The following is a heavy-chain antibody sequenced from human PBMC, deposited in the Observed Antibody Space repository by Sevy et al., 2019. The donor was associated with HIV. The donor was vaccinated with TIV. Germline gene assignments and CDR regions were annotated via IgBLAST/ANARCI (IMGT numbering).Heavy chain of an antibody. Sequence: GGSLRLSCATSGITFSNYAMSWVRQPPGKGLEWVSALSGSGDTIYYAASVEGRFTISRDNSNNTLYLQMNSLRAGDRAVYYGANHREGGIGARIFDFWGQGTLVTVSS. CDR2: LSGSGDTI. V-gene: IGHV3-23*01. CDR1: GITFSNYA. CDR3: ANHREGGIGARIFDF. D-gene: IGHD6-6*01. J-gene: IGHJ4*02.